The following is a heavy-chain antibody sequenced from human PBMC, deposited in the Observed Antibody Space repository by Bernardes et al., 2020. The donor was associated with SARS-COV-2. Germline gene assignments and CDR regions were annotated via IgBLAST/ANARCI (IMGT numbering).Heavy chain of an antibody. J-gene: IGHJ5*02. CDR2: INPHSGGT. D-gene: IGHD5-18*01. CDR3: ATVVGYSYGGGWFDP. CDR1: GYTLSDYY. Sequence: ASVKVSCKASGYTLSDYYMHWVRQAPGQGLEWMGWINPHSGGTNYAQKFQGRVTVTRDTSISTAYMELRSLRSDDTAVYYCATVVGYSYGGGWFDPWGQGTLVTVSS. V-gene: IGHV1-2*02.